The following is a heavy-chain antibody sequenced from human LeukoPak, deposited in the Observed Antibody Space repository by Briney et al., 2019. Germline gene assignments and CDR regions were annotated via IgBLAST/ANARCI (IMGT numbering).Heavy chain of an antibody. CDR1: GGSLSGYY. CDR3: ARAPNYYESSGYYFGV. J-gene: IGHJ3*01. D-gene: IGHD3-22*01. V-gene: IGHV4-34*01. CDR2: INHSGST. Sequence: PSETLSLTCAVYGGSLSGYYWSWIRQPPGKGLEWIGEINHSGSTNYNPSLKSRVTISVDMSKNQFSLMLNSVTAAVTAVYYCARAPNYYESSGYYFGVWGQGTMVTVSS.